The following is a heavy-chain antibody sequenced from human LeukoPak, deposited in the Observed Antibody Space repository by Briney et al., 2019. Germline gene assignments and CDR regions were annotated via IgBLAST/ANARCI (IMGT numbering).Heavy chain of an antibody. CDR2: ISGTGGST. D-gene: IGHD6-13*01. V-gene: IGHV3-23*01. CDR1: GSTFSSYA. CDR3: AKDGRVGYSSSWSNY. Sequence: GGSLRLSCAASGSTFSSYAMSWVRQAPGKGLEWVSAISGTGGSTHYADSVKGRFTISRDNSKNTLYLQMNSLRAEDTAVYYCAKDGRVGYSSSWSNYWGQGTLVTVSS. J-gene: IGHJ4*02.